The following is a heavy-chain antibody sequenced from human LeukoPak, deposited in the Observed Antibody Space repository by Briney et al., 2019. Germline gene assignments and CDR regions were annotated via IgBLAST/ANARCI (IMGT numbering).Heavy chain of an antibody. CDR3: ARGGVNFWSGYYNY. J-gene: IGHJ4*02. CDR1: GGSISSYY. CDR2: IYTSGST. D-gene: IGHD3-3*01. Sequence: PSETLSLTCTVSGGSISSYYWSWIRQPAGKGLEWIGRIYTSGSTNYNPSLKSRVTMSVDTSKNQFSLKLSSVTAADTAVYYCARGGVNFWSGYYNYWGQGTLVTVSS. V-gene: IGHV4-4*07.